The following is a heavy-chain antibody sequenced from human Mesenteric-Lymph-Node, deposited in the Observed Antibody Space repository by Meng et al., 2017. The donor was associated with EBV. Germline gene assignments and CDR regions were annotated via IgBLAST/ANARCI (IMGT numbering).Heavy chain of an antibody. CDR2: ISAYNGNT. Sequence: QVRLVEAGTEVKKPGASVKVPCKTSSYTFTSYGISWVRQAPGQGLEWMGWISAYNGNTNYAQKFEGRVTMTTDTSTSTAYMELRSLRSDDTAVYYCARSRYCNGGTCYYSALFDYWGQGTLVTVSS. CDR1: SYTFTSYG. CDR3: ARSRYCNGGTCYYSALFDY. D-gene: IGHD2-15*01. V-gene: IGHV1-18*01. J-gene: IGHJ4*02.